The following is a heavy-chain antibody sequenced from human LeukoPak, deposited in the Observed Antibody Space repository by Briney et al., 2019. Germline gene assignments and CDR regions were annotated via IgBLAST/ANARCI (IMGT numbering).Heavy chain of an antibody. V-gene: IGHV3-11*04. D-gene: IGHD2-2*01. J-gene: IGHJ4*02. CDR3: AREPCSSTNCRIFDS. Sequence: GGSLRLSCAASGFTFSDYYMSWIRQAPGKGLEWVSYISISDTTIYYADSVKGRFTISRDNAKNSLYLQMDSLRAEDTAVYYCAREPCSSTNCRIFDSWGQGTLVTVSS. CDR1: GFTFSDYY. CDR2: ISISDTTI.